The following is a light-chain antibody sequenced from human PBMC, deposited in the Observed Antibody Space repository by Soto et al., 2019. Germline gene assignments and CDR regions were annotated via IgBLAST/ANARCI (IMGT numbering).Light chain of an antibody. CDR2: GAS. V-gene: IGKV3-20*01. CDR3: QQYNSWPLT. J-gene: IGKJ4*01. Sequence: EIVLTQSPGTLSLSPGERATLSCRASQSVSSSYLAWYQQKPGQAPRLLIYGASSRATGIPDRFTGSGSGTDFTLTINRLEPEDFAFYYCQQYNSWPLTFGGGTNVEIK. CDR1: QSVSSSY.